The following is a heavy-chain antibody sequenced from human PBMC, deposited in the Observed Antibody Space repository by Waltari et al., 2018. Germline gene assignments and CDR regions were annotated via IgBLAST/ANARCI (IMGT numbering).Heavy chain of an antibody. Sequence: EVQLVESGGGFVQPGGSLKLYCAASGFTFIDSAMHWVRQASGKGLEWVGRIRSKANSYATAYAASVKGRFTISRDDSKNTAYLQMNSLKTEDTAVYYCTRTAAGTGNVWGQGTTVTVSS. V-gene: IGHV3-73*01. D-gene: IGHD6-13*01. CDR3: TRTAAGTGNV. CDR1: GFTFIDSA. CDR2: IRSKANSYAT. J-gene: IGHJ6*02.